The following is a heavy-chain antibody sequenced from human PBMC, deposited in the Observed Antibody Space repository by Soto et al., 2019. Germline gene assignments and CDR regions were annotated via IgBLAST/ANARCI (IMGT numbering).Heavy chain of an antibody. J-gene: IGHJ3*02. CDR2: LGNSGGKT. D-gene: IGHD6-19*01. V-gene: IGHV3-48*03. Sequence: GGSLRLSCAASGFTFNTHEMNWVRQAPGKGLEWVAYLGNSGGKTFYADSVKGRFTISRDNAKNSLYLQMNSLRAEDTAVYYCARAKNSGCYGRAFDIWGQGTMVTVSS. CDR1: GFTFNTHE. CDR3: ARAKNSGCYGRAFDI.